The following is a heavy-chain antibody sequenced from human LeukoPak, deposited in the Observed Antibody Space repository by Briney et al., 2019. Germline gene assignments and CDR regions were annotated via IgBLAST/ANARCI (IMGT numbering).Heavy chain of an antibody. D-gene: IGHD3-10*02. Sequence: GRSLRLSCAASGFTFSSYAMHWVRQAPGKGLEWVAVISYDGSNKYYADSVKGRFTISRDNSKNTLYLQMNSLRAEDTAVYYCARDVRGVMQFDYWGQGTLVTVSS. V-gene: IGHV3-30*04. J-gene: IGHJ4*02. CDR2: ISYDGSNK. CDR3: ARDVRGVMQFDY. CDR1: GFTFSSYA.